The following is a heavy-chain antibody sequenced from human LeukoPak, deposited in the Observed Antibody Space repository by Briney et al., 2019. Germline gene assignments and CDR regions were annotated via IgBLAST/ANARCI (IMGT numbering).Heavy chain of an antibody. CDR1: GFTFSSYA. CDR2: TSGSGDET. V-gene: IGHV3-23*01. CDR3: AKAFREFGSSSYSSFDI. D-gene: IGHD6-13*01. J-gene: IGHJ3*02. Sequence: GGSLRLSCAASGFTFSSYAMSWVRQAPGKGLEWVSGTSGSGDETHHSDSVKGRFTISRDNSKNILYLQMNSLRAEDTAVYYCAKAFREFGSSSYSSFDIWGQGTVVTVSS.